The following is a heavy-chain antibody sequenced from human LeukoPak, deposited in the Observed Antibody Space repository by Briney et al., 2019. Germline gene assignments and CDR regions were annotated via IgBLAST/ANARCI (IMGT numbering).Heavy chain of an antibody. Sequence: ASVKVSCKASGYTFTSYDINWVRQATGQGREWMGWMNPNSGNTGYAQKFQGRVTMTRNPSISTAYMELSSLRSEDTAVYYCARESGLYGSGSRYWGQGTLVTVSS. D-gene: IGHD3-10*01. CDR2: MNPNSGNT. CDR1: GYTFTSYD. CDR3: ARESGLYGSGSRY. J-gene: IGHJ4*02. V-gene: IGHV1-8*01.